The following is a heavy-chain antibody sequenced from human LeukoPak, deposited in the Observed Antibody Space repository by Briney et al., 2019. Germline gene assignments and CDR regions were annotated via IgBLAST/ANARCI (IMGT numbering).Heavy chain of an antibody. V-gene: IGHV3-30*18. CDR3: AKMGGIVVVPAADWFDL. J-gene: IGHJ5*02. CDR2: ISYDGSNK. D-gene: IGHD2-2*01. Sequence: GGSLRLSCAASGFTFSSYGMQWVRQAPGKGLEWVAVISYDGSNKYYADSVKGRFTISRDNSKNTLYLHMNSLRAEDTAVYYCAKMGGIVVVPAADWFDLWGQGTLVTVSS. CDR1: GFTFSSYG.